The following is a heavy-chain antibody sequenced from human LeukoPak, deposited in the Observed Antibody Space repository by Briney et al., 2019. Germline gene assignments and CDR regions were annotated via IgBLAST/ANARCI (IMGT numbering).Heavy chain of an antibody. CDR3: ASSVGSTDY. Sequence: PSETLSLTCAVYGESLSEYYWTWLRQSPGKGLEWIGEINHRGSTNLNPSLKSRVTLSVDTSKYQFSLKLTSVTAADAAVYYCASSVGSTDYWGQGTLVTVSS. V-gene: IGHV4-34*01. D-gene: IGHD1-26*01. CDR1: GESLSEYY. CDR2: INHRGST. J-gene: IGHJ4*02.